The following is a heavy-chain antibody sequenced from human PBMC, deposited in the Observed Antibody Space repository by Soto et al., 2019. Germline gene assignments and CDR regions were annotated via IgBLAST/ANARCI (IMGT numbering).Heavy chain of an antibody. V-gene: IGHV1-3*01. CDR1: GYSFTSHV. Sequence: ASVKVSCKASGYSFTSHVIHWVRQAPGERLEWMGWIKPGTGDTKYLKKLQGRVTISRDTSANIVYMELSSLRSEDTAVYNCVRGYSYDSSGYYLDHWGKGTLVTVSS. CDR2: IKPGTGDT. J-gene: IGHJ4*02. CDR3: VRGYSYDSSGYYLDH. D-gene: IGHD3-22*01.